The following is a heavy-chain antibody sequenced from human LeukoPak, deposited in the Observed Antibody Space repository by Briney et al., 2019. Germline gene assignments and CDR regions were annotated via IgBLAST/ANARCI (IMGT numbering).Heavy chain of an antibody. CDR1: GGSITSGTYY. CDR3: ARTRDFWNGYFDY. CDR2: ILHSGST. J-gene: IGHJ4*02. V-gene: IGHV4-30-2*01. Sequence: SETLSLTCDVSGGSITSGTYYWSWIRQPPGKGLEWIGYILHSGSTYQNPSLKSRVTISVDTSKSQFSLKLSFVTAADTAVYYCARTRDFWNGYFDYWGQGTLVTVSS. D-gene: IGHD3-3*01.